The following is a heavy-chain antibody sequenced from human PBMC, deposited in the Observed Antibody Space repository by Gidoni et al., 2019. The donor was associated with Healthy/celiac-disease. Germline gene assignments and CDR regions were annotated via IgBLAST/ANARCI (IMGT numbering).Heavy chain of an antibody. CDR2: IYYSGST. Sequence: QLQLQESGPGLVKPSETLSLTCTVSGGSISSSSYYWVWIRQPPGKGLEWIGSIYYSGSTYYNPSLKSRVTISVDTSKNQFSLKLSSVTAADTAVYYCARLGIAAAGTGKSWFDPWGQGTLVTVSS. D-gene: IGHD6-13*01. J-gene: IGHJ5*02. V-gene: IGHV4-39*01. CDR1: GGSISSSSYY. CDR3: ARLGIAAAGTGKSWFDP.